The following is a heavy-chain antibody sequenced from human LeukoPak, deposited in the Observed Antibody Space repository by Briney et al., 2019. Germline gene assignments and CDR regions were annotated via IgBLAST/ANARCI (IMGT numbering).Heavy chain of an antibody. CDR1: GFTFSSYW. D-gene: IGHD3-3*01. CDR2: IKQDGSEK. CDR3: AKVNPAYFDLDP. J-gene: IGHJ5*02. Sequence: SGGSLRLSCAASGFTFSSYWMSWVRQAPGKGLEWVANIKQDGSEKYYVDSVKGRFTISRDNSKNTLYLQMNSLRAEDTAVYYCAKVNPAYFDLDPWGQGTLVTVSS. V-gene: IGHV3-7*01.